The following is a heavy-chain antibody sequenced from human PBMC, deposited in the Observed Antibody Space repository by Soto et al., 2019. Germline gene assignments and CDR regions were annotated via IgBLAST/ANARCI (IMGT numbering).Heavy chain of an antibody. CDR3: ARDLRYDFWTGFAPTGY. Sequence: EVYLVESGGGLVQPGGSLRLTCAASKFAFSSYSMNWVRQAPGKGLEWISHISDTSRAIYYADSVKGRFTISRDNAKNLLFLRMNSLRAEDTAVYYCARDLRYDFWTGFAPTGYWGQGTLVTVSS. V-gene: IGHV3-48*04. D-gene: IGHD3-3*01. CDR2: ISDTSRAI. J-gene: IGHJ4*02. CDR1: KFAFSSYS.